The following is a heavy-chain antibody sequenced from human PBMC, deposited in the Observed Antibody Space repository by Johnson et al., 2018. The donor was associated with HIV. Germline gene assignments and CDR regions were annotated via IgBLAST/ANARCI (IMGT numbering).Heavy chain of an antibody. CDR1: GFTFSDYY. CDR2: ISYDGSNK. J-gene: IGHJ3*01. D-gene: IGHD6-13*01. Sequence: QVQLVESGGGLVKPGGSLRLSCAASGFTFSDYYMSWIRQAPGKGLEWVAVISYDGSNKYYAYSVKGRFTISRDNSKNTLYLQMSSLKVEDTAMYYCARDGESQQLPLGDAFDVWGQGTMVIVS. CDR3: ARDGESQQLPLGDAFDV. V-gene: IGHV3-30*14.